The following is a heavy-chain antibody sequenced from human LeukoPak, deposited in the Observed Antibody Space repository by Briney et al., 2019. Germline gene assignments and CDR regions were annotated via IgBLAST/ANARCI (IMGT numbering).Heavy chain of an antibody. D-gene: IGHD1-26*01. CDR1: GGSFSGYY. CDR3: ARRGSRTRAFDI. Sequence: SETLSLTCAVYGGSFSGYYWSWIRQPPGKGLEWIGEINHSGSTNYNPSLKSRVTISVDTFKNQFSLKLSSVTAADTAVYYCARRGSRTRAFDIWGQGTMVTVSS. V-gene: IGHV4-34*01. J-gene: IGHJ3*02. CDR2: INHSGST.